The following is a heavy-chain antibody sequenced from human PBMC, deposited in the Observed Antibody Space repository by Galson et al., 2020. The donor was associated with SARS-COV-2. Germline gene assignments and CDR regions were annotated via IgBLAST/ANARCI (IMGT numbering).Heavy chain of an antibody. CDR1: GFTFSNYD. J-gene: IGHJ4*02. CDR3: ARDTAMVSTILFGY. CDR2: ISSSYRYI. D-gene: IGHD5-18*01. V-gene: IGHV3-21*01. Sequence: GGSLRLSCAASGFTFSNYDMNWVRQAPGKGLEWVSSISSSYRYIYYADSVKGRFTISRDNAKNSLFLQMNSLRVDDTAVYYCARDTAMVSTILFGYWGQGTLVTVSS.